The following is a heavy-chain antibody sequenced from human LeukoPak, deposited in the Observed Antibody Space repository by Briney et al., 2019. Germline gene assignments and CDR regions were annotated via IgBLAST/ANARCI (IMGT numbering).Heavy chain of an antibody. V-gene: IGHV1-2*02. CDR1: GYTFTGYY. J-gene: IGHJ4*02. D-gene: IGHD2-2*02. CDR2: INPNSGGT. Sequence: GASVKVSCKASGYTFTGYYMHWVRQAPGQGLEWMGWINPNSGGTNYAQKFQGRVTTTRDTSISTAYMELSRLRSDDTAVYYCARVRPAEHGYCSSTSCYIDYWGQGTLVTVSS. CDR3: ARVRPAEHGYCSSTSCYIDY.